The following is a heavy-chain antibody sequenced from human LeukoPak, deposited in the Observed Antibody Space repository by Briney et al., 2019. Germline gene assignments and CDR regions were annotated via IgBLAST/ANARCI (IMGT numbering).Heavy chain of an antibody. Sequence: GESLKISCKGSEYSFTTYWIVWVRQMPGKGLDWMGIIYPGDSDTRYSPSFRGQVTISADKSISAAYLQWSSLKASDTAIYYCARHNREYASDSPLDYWGQGTLVTVSS. CDR1: EYSFTTYW. V-gene: IGHV5-51*01. CDR2: IYPGDSDT. D-gene: IGHD1-14*01. CDR3: ARHNREYASDSPLDY. J-gene: IGHJ4*02.